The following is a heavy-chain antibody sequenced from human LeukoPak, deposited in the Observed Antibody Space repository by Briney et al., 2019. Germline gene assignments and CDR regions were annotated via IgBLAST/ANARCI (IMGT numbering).Heavy chain of an antibody. V-gene: IGHV1-18*01. D-gene: IGHD3-3*01. J-gene: IGHJ6*03. CDR3: ARASEYYDFWSGPDYYYYMDV. Sequence: ASVKVSCKASGYTFTSYGISWVRQAPGQGLEWMGWISAYNGNTNYAQKFQGRVTITTDESTSTAYMELSSLRSEDTAVYYCARASEYYDFWSGPDYYYYMDVWGKGTTVTVSS. CDR1: GYTFTSYG. CDR2: ISAYNGNT.